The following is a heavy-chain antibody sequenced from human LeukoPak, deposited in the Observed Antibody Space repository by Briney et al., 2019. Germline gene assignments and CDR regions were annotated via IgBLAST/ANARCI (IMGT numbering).Heavy chain of an antibody. CDR2: IHVTGRT. J-gene: IGHJ5*02. Sequence: SQTLSLTCTVSGASISSGNYYWSWIRQTAGRGLEWIGRIHVTGRTDYNPSLKSRVTVSLDTAKNQYSLQLSSVSAADTAIYYCARGHTGQNWFDPWGQGTLVTVSS. CDR3: ARGHTGQNWFDP. V-gene: IGHV4-61*02. D-gene: IGHD2-8*02. CDR1: GASISSGNYY.